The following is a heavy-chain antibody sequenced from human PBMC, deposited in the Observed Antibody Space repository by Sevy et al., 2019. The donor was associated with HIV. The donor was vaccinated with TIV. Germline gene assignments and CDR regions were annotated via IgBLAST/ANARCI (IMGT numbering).Heavy chain of an antibody. J-gene: IGHJ4*02. CDR2: IRSNTDGGTT. V-gene: IGHV3-15*01. CDR3: TTDREYGDYKGGFDY. D-gene: IGHD4-17*01. CDR1: GFTFTNAW. Sequence: GGSLRLSCAVSGFTFTNAWMGWVRQAPGKGLEWVGRIRSNTDGGTTDYAAPLKGRFTISRDDSKNTLYLQMNILKSADTAVYYCTTDREYGDYKGGFDYRGQGTLVTVSS.